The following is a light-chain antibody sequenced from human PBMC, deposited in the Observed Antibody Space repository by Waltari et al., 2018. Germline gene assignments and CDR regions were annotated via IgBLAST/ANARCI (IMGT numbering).Light chain of an antibody. J-gene: IGKJ1*01. V-gene: IGKV3-20*01. CDR2: GES. CDR3: QQYGTSPWT. CDR1: QSVGSSY. Sequence: PGERATLSCRATQSVGSSYLAWYQQRPGQAPRLLVYGESSRATGIPDRFNGSGSGTDFILTISRLEPEDFAVYYCQQYGTSPWTFGQGTKVEIK.